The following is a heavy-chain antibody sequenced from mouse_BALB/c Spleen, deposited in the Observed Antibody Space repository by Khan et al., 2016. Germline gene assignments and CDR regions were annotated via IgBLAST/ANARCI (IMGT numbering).Heavy chain of an antibody. J-gene: IGHJ1*01. CDR1: GFTFSDYY. Sequence: EVELVESGGGLVKPGGSLKLSCAASGFTFSDYYMYWVRQTPEKRLEWVATISDGGSYTYYPDSVKGRFTISRDNAKNNLYLQMSSLKSEDTAMYYGARDLNWYLDVWGAGTTVTVSS. CDR2: ISDGGSYT. CDR3: ARDLNWYLDV. V-gene: IGHV5-4*02.